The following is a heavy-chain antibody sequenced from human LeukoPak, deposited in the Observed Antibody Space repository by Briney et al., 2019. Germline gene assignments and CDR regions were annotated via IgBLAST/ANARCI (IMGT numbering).Heavy chain of an antibody. V-gene: IGHV1-69*05. D-gene: IGHD6-19*01. J-gene: IGHJ4*02. CDR2: IIPIFGTA. CDR1: GGTFSSYA. Sequence: SVKVSCKASGGTFSSYAISWVRQAPGQGLEWMGGIIPIFGTANYAQKFQGRVTITTDESTSTAYMELSSLRSEDTAVYYCARDIIGSGWNPSRYFDYWGQGTLVTVSS. CDR3: ARDIIGSGWNPSRYFDY.